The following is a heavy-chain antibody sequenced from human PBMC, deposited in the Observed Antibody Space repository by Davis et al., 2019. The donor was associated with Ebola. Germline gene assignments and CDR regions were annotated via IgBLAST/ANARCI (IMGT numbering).Heavy chain of an antibody. CDR1: GFTFSSYS. CDR3: ARSSIAARPGYYYGMDV. J-gene: IGHJ6*02. D-gene: IGHD6-6*01. V-gene: IGHV3-21*01. CDR2: ISSSSSYI. Sequence: PGGSLRLSCAASGFTFSSYSMNWVRQAPGKGLEWVSSISSSSSYIYYADSVKGRFTISRDNAKNSLYLQMNRLRAEDTAVYYCARSSIAARPGYYYGMDVWGQGTTVTVSS.